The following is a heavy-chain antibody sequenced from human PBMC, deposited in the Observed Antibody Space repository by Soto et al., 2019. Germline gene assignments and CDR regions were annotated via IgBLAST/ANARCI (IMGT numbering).Heavy chain of an antibody. D-gene: IGHD3-3*01. CDR2: IWYDGTNK. CDR1: GFTFSSYG. CDR3: ARGFWSGYAPVYGVDV. V-gene: IGHV3-33*01. Sequence: GGSLRLSCAASGFTFSSYGMHWVRQAPGKGLEWVAVIWYDGTNKYYADSVKGRFTISRDNSKNTLYLQMNSLRAEDTAVYYCARGFWSGYAPVYGVDVWGQGTTVTVSS. J-gene: IGHJ6*02.